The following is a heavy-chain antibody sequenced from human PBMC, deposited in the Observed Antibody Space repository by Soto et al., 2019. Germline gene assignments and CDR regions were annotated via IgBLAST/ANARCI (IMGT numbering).Heavy chain of an antibody. D-gene: IGHD3-10*01. V-gene: IGHV4-30-2*01. CDR3: ARGNWSGWFGELLFDP. J-gene: IGHJ5*02. Sequence: SETLSLTCAVSGGSISSGGYSWSWIRQPPGKGLEWIGYIYHSGSTYYNPSLKSRVTISVDRSKNQFSLKLSSVTAADTAVYYCARGNWSGWFGELLFDPWGQGTLVTVSS. CDR2: IYHSGST. CDR1: GGSISSGGYS.